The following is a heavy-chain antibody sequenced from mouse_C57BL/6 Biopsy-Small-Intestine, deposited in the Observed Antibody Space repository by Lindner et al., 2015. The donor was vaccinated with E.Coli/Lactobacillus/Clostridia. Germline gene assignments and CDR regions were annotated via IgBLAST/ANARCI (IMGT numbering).Heavy chain of an antibody. Sequence: SVKVSCKASGYTFTSYGISWVRQAPGKGLEWMGWINGYSAYAENAQEFQGRVTMTIDTSTSTAYMELRSLRPDDTAVYYCARAVLGPYYDFSGGSYWGQGTLVNVSS. D-gene: IGHD2-4*01. CDR1: GYTFTSYG. CDR3: ARAVLGPYYDFSGGSY. J-gene: IGHJ4*01. V-gene: IGHV1S126*01. CDR2: INGYSAYA.